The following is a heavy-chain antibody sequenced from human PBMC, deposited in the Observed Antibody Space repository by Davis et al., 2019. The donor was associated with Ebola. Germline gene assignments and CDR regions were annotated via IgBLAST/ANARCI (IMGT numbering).Heavy chain of an antibody. J-gene: IGHJ3*02. CDR2: ISAYNGNT. CDR1: GYTFKNYA. Sequence: ASVKVSCKASGYTFKNYAISWVRQAPGQGLEWMGWISAYNGNTNYAQILQGRVTMTTDTSTGTAYMELRSLRSGDTAVYFCARTSIVGTTTTASDIWGQGTKVTVSS. D-gene: IGHD1-26*01. V-gene: IGHV1-18*01. CDR3: ARTSIVGTTTTASDI.